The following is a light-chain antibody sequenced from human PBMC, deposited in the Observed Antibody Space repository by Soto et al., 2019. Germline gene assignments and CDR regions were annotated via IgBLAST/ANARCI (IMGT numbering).Light chain of an antibody. CDR2: GAS. V-gene: IGKV3-15*01. CDR1: QSVSSN. Sequence: MRQSPANLSVSPGERATLSCRASQSVSSNLAWYQQKPGQAPRLLIYGASTRATGIPARFSGSGSGTEFTLTISSLQSEDFAVYYCQQYNNWPPISFGLGTRPVIK. J-gene: IGKJ5*01. CDR3: QQYNNWPPIS.